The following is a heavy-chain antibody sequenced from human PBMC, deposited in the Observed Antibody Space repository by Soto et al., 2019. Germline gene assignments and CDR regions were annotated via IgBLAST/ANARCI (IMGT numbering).Heavy chain of an antibody. CDR3: ARDHPVAPTSGSYGAFDI. CDR1: GRSISSGGYY. J-gene: IGHJ3*02. Sequence: QVQLQESGPGLVKPSQTLSLSCTVSGRSISSGGYYWSRIRQHPGKGLEWIGYIYYSRSTYYYPFLKSRVTISVDTSKTQFSLKLSSVTAADTAVYYCARDHPVAPTSGSYGAFDIWGQRTKVTVSP. CDR2: IYYSRST. V-gene: IGHV4-31*03. D-gene: IGHD1-26*01.